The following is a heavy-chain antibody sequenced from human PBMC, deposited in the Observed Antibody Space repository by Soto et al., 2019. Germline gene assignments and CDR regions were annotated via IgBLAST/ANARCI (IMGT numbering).Heavy chain of an antibody. J-gene: IGHJ6*02. Sequence: ASVKVSFKASGYTFTSYYMHWVRQAPGQGLEWMGIINPSGGSTSYAQKFQGRVTMTRDTSTSTVYMELRSLRSDDTAVYYCARDFNIGGMDVWGQGTTVTVSS. D-gene: IGHD5-12*01. CDR1: GYTFTSYY. CDR3: ARDFNIGGMDV. V-gene: IGHV1-46*01. CDR2: INPSGGST.